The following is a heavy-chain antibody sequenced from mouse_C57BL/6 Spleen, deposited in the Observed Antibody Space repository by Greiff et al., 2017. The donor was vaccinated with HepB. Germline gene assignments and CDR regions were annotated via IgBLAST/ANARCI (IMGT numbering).Heavy chain of an antibody. V-gene: IGHV1-18*01. J-gene: IGHJ4*01. CDR1: GYTFTDYN. Sequence: VQLQQSGPELVKPGASVKIPCKASGYTFTDYNMDWVKQSHGKSLEWIGDINPNNGGTIYNQKFKGKATLTVDKSSSTAYMELRSLTSEDTAVYYWARTRGYGSSYYAMDYWGQGTSVTVSS. D-gene: IGHD1-1*01. CDR2: INPNNGGT. CDR3: ARTRGYGSSYYAMDY.